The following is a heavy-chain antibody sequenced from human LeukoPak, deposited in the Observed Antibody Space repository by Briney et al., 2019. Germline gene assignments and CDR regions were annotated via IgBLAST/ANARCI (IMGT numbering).Heavy chain of an antibody. CDR2: ISCGGSTI. V-gene: IGHV3-48*03. Sequence: GGSLRLSCAASGFTFSSYEMNWVRQAPGKGLEWVSYISCGGSTIYYADSVKGRFTISRDNAKSSLYLQTNSLRVEDTAVYYCARRKADDYWGQGTLVTVSS. CDR3: ARRKADDY. J-gene: IGHJ4*02. CDR1: GFTFSSYE. D-gene: IGHD2-15*01.